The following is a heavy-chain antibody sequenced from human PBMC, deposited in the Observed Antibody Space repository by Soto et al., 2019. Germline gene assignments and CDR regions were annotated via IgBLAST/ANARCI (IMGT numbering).Heavy chain of an antibody. CDR2: IYYSGST. CDR1: GGSISSYY. V-gene: IGHV4-59*01. CDR3: ARDGGYSSSQLTGYYYGMDV. D-gene: IGHD6-13*01. J-gene: IGHJ6*02. Sequence: SETLSLTCTVSGGSISSYYWGWIRQPPGKGLEWIGYIYYSGSTNYNPSLKSRVTISVDTSKNQFSLKLSSVTAADTAVYYCARDGGYSSSQLTGYYYGMDVWGQGTTVPVSS.